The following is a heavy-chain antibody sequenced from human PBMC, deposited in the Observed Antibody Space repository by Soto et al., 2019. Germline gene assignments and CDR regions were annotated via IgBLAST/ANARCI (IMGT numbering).Heavy chain of an antibody. Sequence: QIQLVQSGPEVKKPGASVKVTCKASGYTFPSSTVSWLRQAPGQGLEWMGWINAYNGDTNYAQKLQGRVTMTTDTSTNTAYMELTGLGSDDTATYFSAIANYGDNDYWGQGTLVTVSS. D-gene: IGHD4-17*01. CDR2: INAYNGDT. J-gene: IGHJ4*02. CDR1: GYTFPSST. V-gene: IGHV1-18*01. CDR3: AIANYGDNDY.